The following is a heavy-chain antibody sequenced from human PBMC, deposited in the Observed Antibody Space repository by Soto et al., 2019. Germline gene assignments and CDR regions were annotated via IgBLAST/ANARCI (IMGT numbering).Heavy chain of an antibody. J-gene: IGHJ4*02. D-gene: IGHD1-26*01. V-gene: IGHV4-30-2*01. CDR1: GASITFGGYS. CDR3: ARGGGSDSFDY. CDR2: INHLETT. Sequence: SETLSLTCTVSGASITFGGYSWSWIRQTPGKGLEWIGYINHLETTFYNPSFESRLTLSIDRAKNQFSLKLHSMSAADRAVYFCARGGGSDSFDYWGQGILVTVS.